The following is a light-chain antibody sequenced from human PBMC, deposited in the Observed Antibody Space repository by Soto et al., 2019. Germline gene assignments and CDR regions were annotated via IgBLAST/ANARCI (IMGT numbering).Light chain of an antibody. CDR1: QSVSSY. CDR2: DTS. J-gene: IGKJ4*01. CDR3: QQRAKWPPLT. Sequence: EIVLTQSPATLSLSPGERATLSCRASQSVSSYLAWYQQKPGQAPRLLIFDTSNRATGIPARFSGSGSGTDFTLTISSLEPEDFAVYYCQQRAKWPPLTLGGGTKVEIK. V-gene: IGKV3-11*01.